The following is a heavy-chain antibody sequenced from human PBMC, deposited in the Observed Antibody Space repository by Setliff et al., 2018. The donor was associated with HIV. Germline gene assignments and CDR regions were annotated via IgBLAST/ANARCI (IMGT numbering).Heavy chain of an antibody. Sequence: SETLSLTCAVSGGFFSSTDWWGWVRQSPGKGLEWIGEIYHTGSANYNPSLTGRVIISGDKSKNQFSLKLKSLTAADTALYYCVRERRTPSYSTSSGRTYQYNMDVWGKGTTVTVSS. CDR2: IYHTGSA. CDR3: VRERRTPSYSTSSGRTYQYNMDV. CDR1: GGFFSSTDW. V-gene: IGHV4-4*02. J-gene: IGHJ6*03. D-gene: IGHD2-21*01.